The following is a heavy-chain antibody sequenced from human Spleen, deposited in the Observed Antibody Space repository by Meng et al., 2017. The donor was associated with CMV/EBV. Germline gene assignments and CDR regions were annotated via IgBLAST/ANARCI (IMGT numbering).Heavy chain of an antibody. J-gene: IGHJ6*02. V-gene: IGHV4-34*01. CDR1: GESFSDYH. Sequence: SETLSLTCAVYGESFSDYHWNWIRQPPGKGLEWIGEITDSGSTNYNSSLKSRVTISIDTSKRQFSLKLKSVTAADTAVYYCARSTTTLGGYYYGLDIWGQGTAVTVSS. D-gene: IGHD3-16*01. CDR2: ITDSGST. CDR3: ARSTTTLGGYYYGLDI.